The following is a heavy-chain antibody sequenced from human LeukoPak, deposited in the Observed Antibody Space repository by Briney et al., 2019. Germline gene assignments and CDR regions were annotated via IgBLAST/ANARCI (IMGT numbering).Heavy chain of an antibody. CDR1: GYTFTGYY. V-gene: IGHV1-2*02. D-gene: IGHD3-16*01. Sequence: ASVTVSCTGSGYTFTGYYMHWVRQAPGQGLEWMGWINPISGTTNYAQKLQGRVTVTRDTSISTVYMELSRLESDDTAVYYCVRDLMTTPTWDFDYWGQGTLVTVAS. J-gene: IGHJ4*02. CDR3: VRDLMTTPTWDFDY. CDR2: INPISGTT.